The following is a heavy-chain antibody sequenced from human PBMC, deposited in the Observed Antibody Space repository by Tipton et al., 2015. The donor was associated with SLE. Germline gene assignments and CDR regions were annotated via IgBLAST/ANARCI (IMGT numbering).Heavy chain of an antibody. V-gene: IGHV4-61*02. CDR3: ANYFYDATGYQSVDD. J-gene: IGHJ4*02. CDR1: GASVSSRSYY. Sequence: TLSLTCTVSGASVSSRSYYWNWVRQPAGKGLEWIGRIYTGGFTYYNPSLESRVTISMDTSKNQFSLKLTSVTSADTAVYYCANYFYDATGYQSVDDWGQGALVTVSS. CDR2: IYTGGFT. D-gene: IGHD3-22*01.